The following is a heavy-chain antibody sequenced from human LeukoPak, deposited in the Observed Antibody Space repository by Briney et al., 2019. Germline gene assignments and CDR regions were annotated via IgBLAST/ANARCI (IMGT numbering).Heavy chain of an antibody. CDR2: IYHSGST. CDR3: ARQQGGYDPPDY. J-gene: IGHJ4*02. Sequence: SETLSLTCAVSGYSISSGYYWGWIRQPPGKGLEGIGCIYHSGSTYYNPSLKSRVTISADTSKNQFSLKLTSVTAADTAVYYCARQQGGYDPPDYWGQGTLVTVSS. V-gene: IGHV4-38-2*01. CDR1: GYSISSGYY. D-gene: IGHD5-12*01.